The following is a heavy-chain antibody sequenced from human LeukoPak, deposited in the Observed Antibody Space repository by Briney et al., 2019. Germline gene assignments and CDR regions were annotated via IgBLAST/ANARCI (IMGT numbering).Heavy chain of an antibody. D-gene: IGHD6-19*01. CDR1: GFTFSSYS. Sequence: GGSLRLPCAASGFTFSSYSMNWIRQAPGKGLEWVSYISSSSSTIYYADSVKGRFTISRDNSKNTLYLQMNSLRAEDTAVYYCAKDGIRAVALYGMDVWGQGTTVTVSS. V-gene: IGHV3-48*01. J-gene: IGHJ6*02. CDR3: AKDGIRAVALYGMDV. CDR2: ISSSSSTI.